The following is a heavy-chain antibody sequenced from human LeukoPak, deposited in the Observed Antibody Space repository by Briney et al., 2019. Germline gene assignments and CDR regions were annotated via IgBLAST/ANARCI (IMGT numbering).Heavy chain of an antibody. CDR2: IKPDGSQK. CDR3: ARDLFQSDSDIVY. D-gene: IGHD2-21*02. Sequence: GGSLRVSCAVSGFTFSNYWMTWVRQAPGKGLEWVANIKPDGSQKSYVDSVRGRFTISRDNAKNSLYLQMNSLRVDDTAVYYCARDLFQSDSDIVYWRQGTLVTVSS. J-gene: IGHJ4*02. CDR1: GFTFSNYW. V-gene: IGHV3-7*01.